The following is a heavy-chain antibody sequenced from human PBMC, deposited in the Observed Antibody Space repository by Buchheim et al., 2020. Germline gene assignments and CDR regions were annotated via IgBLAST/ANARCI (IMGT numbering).Heavy chain of an antibody. CDR2: INHSGST. CDR3: ARVVAAAGTTRGVFWFDP. Sequence: QVQLQQWSAGLLKPSETLSLTCAVYGGSFSGYYWSWIRQPPGKGLEWIGEINHSGSTNYNPSLKSRVTISVDTSKNQFSLKLSSVTAADTAVYYCARVVAAAGTTRGVFWFDPWGQGTL. V-gene: IGHV4-34*01. D-gene: IGHD6-13*01. CDR1: GGSFSGYY. J-gene: IGHJ5*02.